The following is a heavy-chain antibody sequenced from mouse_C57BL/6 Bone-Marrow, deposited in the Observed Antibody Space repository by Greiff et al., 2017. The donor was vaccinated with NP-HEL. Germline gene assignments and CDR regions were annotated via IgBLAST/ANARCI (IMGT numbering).Heavy chain of an antibody. D-gene: IGHD1-1*01. CDR3: ARRNYYYGSLYYFDY. CDR2: ISGGGGNT. CDR1: GFTFSSYT. J-gene: IGHJ2*01. Sequence: EVMLVESGGGLVKPGGSLKLSCAASGFTFSSYTMSWVRQTPEKRLEWVATISGGGGNTYYPDRVKGRFTISRDNAKNTLYLQMSSLRSEDTALYYCARRNYYYGSLYYFDYWGQGTTLTVSS. V-gene: IGHV5-9*01.